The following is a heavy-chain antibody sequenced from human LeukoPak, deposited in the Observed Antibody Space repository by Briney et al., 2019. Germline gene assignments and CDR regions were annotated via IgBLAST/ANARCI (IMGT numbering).Heavy chain of an antibody. J-gene: IGHJ4*02. V-gene: IGHV3-23*01. D-gene: IGHD2-2*01. Sequence: GGSLRLSCAASGFSFRTYAMSWVRRAPGKGLEWVSAISGSGGSTYYADSVKGRFTISRDNSQNTLYLQMNSLRADDTAVYYCAKSNDHIVVVPAALDYWGQGTLVTVSS. CDR3: AKSNDHIVVVPAALDY. CDR1: GFSFRTYA. CDR2: ISGSGGST.